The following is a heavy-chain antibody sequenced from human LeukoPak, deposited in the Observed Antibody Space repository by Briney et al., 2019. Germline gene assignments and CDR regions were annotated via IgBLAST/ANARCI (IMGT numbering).Heavy chain of an antibody. CDR3: ARRGRDSSGYYPY. V-gene: IGHV4-34*01. CDR2: INHSGST. CDR1: GGSFSGYY. D-gene: IGHD3-22*01. Sequence: PSETLSLTCAVYGGSFSGYYWSWVRQPPGKGLEWIGEINHSGSTNYNPSLKSRVTISVDTSKNQFSLKLSSVTAADTAVYHCARRGRDSSGYYPYWGQGTLVTVSS. J-gene: IGHJ4*02.